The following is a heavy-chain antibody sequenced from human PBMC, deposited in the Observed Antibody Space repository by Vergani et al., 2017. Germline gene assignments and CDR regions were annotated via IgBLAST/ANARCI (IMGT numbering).Heavy chain of an antibody. J-gene: IGHJ6*02. V-gene: IGHV3-21*01. Sequence: EVQLVESGGGLVKPGGSLRLSCAASGFTFSSYSMNWVRQAPGKGLEWVSSISSSSSYIYYADSVKGRFTISRDNAKNSLYLQMNSLRAEDTAVYYCARDLSFSSSWPLYYYYGMDVWGQGP. CDR1: GFTFSSYS. CDR2: ISSSSSYI. D-gene: IGHD6-13*01. CDR3: ARDLSFSSSWPLYYYYGMDV.